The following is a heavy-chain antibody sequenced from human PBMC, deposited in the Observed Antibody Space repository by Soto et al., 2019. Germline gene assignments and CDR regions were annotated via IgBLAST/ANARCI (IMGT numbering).Heavy chain of an antibody. V-gene: IGHV4-31*03. CDR1: GGSISSGGYY. D-gene: IGHD3-22*01. CDR3: ARVATYYDSSGYYRFFDY. Sequence: SETLSLTCTVSGGSISSGGYYWSWIRQHPGKGLEWIGYIYYSGSTYYNPSLKSRVTISVDTSKNQFSLKLSSVTAADTAVYYCARVATYYDSSGYYRFFDYWGQRTLVTVSS. J-gene: IGHJ4*02. CDR2: IYYSGST.